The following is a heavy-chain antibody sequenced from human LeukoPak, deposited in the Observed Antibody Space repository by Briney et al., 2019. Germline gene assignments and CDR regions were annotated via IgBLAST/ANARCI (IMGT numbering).Heavy chain of an antibody. V-gene: IGHV4-59*01. Sequence: SETLSLTCTVSGGSISSYYWSWIRQPPGKGLEWIGYIYYSGSTNYNPSLKSRVTISVDTSKNQFSLKLSSVTAADTAVYYCARGSGGSYGYVLFDYWGQGTLVTVSS. D-gene: IGHD5-18*01. CDR1: GGSISSYY. CDR3: ARGSGGSYGYVLFDY. CDR2: IYYSGST. J-gene: IGHJ4*02.